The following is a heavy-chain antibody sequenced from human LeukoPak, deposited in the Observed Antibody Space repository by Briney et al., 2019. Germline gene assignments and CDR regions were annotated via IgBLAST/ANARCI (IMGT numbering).Heavy chain of an antibody. CDR3: AKEVVMGETNYYYYGMDV. CDR1: GFTFSAYW. J-gene: IGHJ6*02. V-gene: IGHV3-23*01. Sequence: GGSLRLSCAASGFTFSAYWLNWVRQAPGKGLEWVSAISGSGARAHYAESVRGRFTISRDNSQNTLHLQMTSLRAEDTAVYYCAKEVVMGETNYYYYGMDVWGQGTTVTVSS. D-gene: IGHD1-26*01. CDR2: ISGSGARA.